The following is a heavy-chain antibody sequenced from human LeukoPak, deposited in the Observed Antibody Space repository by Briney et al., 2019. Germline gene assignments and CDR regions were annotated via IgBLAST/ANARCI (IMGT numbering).Heavy chain of an antibody. V-gene: IGHV4-39*01. Sequence: SETLSLTCTVSGGSISSSSYYWGWIRQPPGKGLEWIGSIYYSGSTYYNPSLKSRVTISVDTSKNQFSLKLSSVTAADTAVYYCARLSPKGVPAALRYYYRMDVWGQGTTVTVSS. CDR2: IYYSGST. CDR3: ARLSPKGVPAALRYYYRMDV. D-gene: IGHD2-2*01. CDR1: GGSISSSSYY. J-gene: IGHJ6*02.